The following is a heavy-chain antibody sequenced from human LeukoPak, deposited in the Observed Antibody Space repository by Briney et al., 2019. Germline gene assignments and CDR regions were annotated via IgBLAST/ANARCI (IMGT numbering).Heavy chain of an antibody. Sequence: SETLSLTCTVSGGSISSYYWSWIRQPPGKGLEWIGYIYYSGTTNYNPSLKSRVTISVDTSKNQFSLRLSSVTAADTAVYYCARGVYIAAAQYGYWGQGTLVTVPS. D-gene: IGHD6-13*01. CDR2: IYYSGTT. CDR3: ARGVYIAAAQYGY. V-gene: IGHV4-59*01. CDR1: GGSISSYY. J-gene: IGHJ4*02.